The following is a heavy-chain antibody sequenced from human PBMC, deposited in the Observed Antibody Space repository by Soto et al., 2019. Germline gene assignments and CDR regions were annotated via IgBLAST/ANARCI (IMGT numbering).Heavy chain of an antibody. Sequence: QVQLVESGGGVVQPGRSLRLSCAASGFTFSSYGMHWVRQAPGKGLEWVAVIWYDGSNKYYADSVKGRFTISRDNSKNTLYLQMNSLRAEDTAVYYCARGYYYDSSGYPGTNYYFDYWGQGTLVTVSS. CDR1: GFTFSSYG. CDR3: ARGYYYDSSGYPGTNYYFDY. CDR2: IWYDGSNK. J-gene: IGHJ4*02. D-gene: IGHD3-22*01. V-gene: IGHV3-33*01.